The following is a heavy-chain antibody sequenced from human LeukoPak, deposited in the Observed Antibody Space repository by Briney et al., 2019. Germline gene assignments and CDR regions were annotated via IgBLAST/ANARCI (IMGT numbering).Heavy chain of an antibody. J-gene: IGHJ5*02. V-gene: IGHV4-59*08. CDR2: IYYSGST. CDR3: ASLRPYGSGSYYNVKTASYNWFDP. CDR1: GGSISSYY. Sequence: SETLSLTCTVSGGSISSYYWSWIRQPPGKGLEWIGYIYYSGSTNYNPSLKSRVTISVDTSKNQFSLKLSSVTAADTAVYYCASLRPYGSGSYYNVKTASYNWFDPWGQGTLVTVSS. D-gene: IGHD3-10*01.